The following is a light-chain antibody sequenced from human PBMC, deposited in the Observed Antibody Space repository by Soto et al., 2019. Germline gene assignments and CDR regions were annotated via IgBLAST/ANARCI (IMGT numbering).Light chain of an antibody. CDR2: GAS. CDR3: QQYNNWPWT. V-gene: IGKV3-15*01. J-gene: IGKJ1*01. Sequence: EIALTQSPATLSLSPGDRATLSCRANQSVNNYLAWYQQKLGKPPRLLIYGASTRATGIPARFSGSGSGTEFTLTISSLQSEDFAVYYCQQYNNWPWTFGQGTKVDIK. CDR1: QSVNNY.